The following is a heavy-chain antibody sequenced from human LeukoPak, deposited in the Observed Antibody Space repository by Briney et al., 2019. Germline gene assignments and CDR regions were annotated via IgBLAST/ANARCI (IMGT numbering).Heavy chain of an antibody. J-gene: IGHJ3*01. CDR3: ARARLSGTYFYESSGVDAFEV. CDR2: ISSSGSTM. V-gene: IGHV3-11*01. D-gene: IGHD3-22*01. Sequence: GGSLRLSCAVSGFSFSDYYMSWIRQAPGKGLKWISFISSSGSTMYYADSVKGRFTILRDNAKNSLYLQMNSLRGEDTAVYYCARARLSGTYFYESSGVDAFEVWGQGTMVTVSS. CDR1: GFSFSDYY.